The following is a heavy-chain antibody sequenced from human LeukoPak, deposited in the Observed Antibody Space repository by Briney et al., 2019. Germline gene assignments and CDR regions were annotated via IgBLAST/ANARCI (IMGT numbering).Heavy chain of an antibody. V-gene: IGHV4-30-2*01. D-gene: IGHD3-22*01. CDR1: GGSISSGGYP. CDR3: ARGDYYDSSGYYYFDY. Sequence: PSETLSLTCAVSGGSISSGGYPWGWIRQPPGKGLEWIGYIYHSGSTYYNPSLKSRVTISVDRSKNQFSLKLSSVTAADTAVYYCARGDYYDSSGYYYFDYWGQGTLVTVSS. CDR2: IYHSGST. J-gene: IGHJ4*02.